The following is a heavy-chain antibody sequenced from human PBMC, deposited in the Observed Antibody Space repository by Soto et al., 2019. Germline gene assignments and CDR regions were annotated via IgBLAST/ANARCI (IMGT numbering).Heavy chain of an antibody. Sequence: SETLSLTCTVSGGSISSSSYYWGWIRQPPGKGLEWIGSIYYSGSTYYNPSLKSRVTISVDTSKNQFSLKLSSVTAAHTARYYCARAPQAPAGKMIMKKNYFDNWGRETLFTVSS. V-gene: IGHV4-39*01. J-gene: IGHJ4*02. D-gene: IGHD6-13*01. CDR2: IYYSGST. CDR1: GGSISSSSYY. CDR3: ARAPQAPAGKMIMKKNYFDN.